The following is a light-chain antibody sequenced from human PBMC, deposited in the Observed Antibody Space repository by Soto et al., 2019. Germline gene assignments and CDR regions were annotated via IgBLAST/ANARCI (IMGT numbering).Light chain of an antibody. Sequence: IQLTQSPSSLSASVGDRVTITCRASQGISSFLAWYHQKPGRPPKLLIYGASTLQSGVPSRFSGSGSGTDFTLTISSLQPEDFATYYCQQLNSFPIAFGPGTKVYIQ. V-gene: IGKV1-9*01. J-gene: IGKJ3*01. CDR3: QQLNSFPIA. CDR2: GAS. CDR1: QGISSF.